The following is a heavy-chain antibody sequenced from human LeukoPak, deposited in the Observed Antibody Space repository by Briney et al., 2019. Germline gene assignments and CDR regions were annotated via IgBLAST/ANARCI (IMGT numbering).Heavy chain of an antibody. CDR3: ARDSLTQGFDY. Sequence: SVKVSCKASGYTFTHYGITWVRQAPGQGLEWMGGIIPIFGTANYAQKFQGRVTITADESTSTAYMELSSLRSEDTAVYYCARDSLTQGFDYWGQGTLVTVSS. CDR1: GYTFTHYG. CDR2: IIPIFGTA. D-gene: IGHD4/OR15-4a*01. J-gene: IGHJ4*02. V-gene: IGHV1-69*13.